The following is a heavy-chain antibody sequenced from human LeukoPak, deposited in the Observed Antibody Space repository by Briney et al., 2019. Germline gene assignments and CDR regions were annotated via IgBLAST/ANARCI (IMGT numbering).Heavy chain of an antibody. V-gene: IGHV1-8*01. J-gene: IGHJ6*02. D-gene: IGHD2-21*02. CDR2: MNPNSGNT. CDR1: GYTFTCYD. Sequence: GASVKVSCKASGYTFTCYDINWVRQATGQGLEWMGWMNPNSGNTGYAQKFQGRVTMTRNTSISTAYMELSSLRSEDTAVYYCARGPRVVTAINYYYYGMDVWGQGTTVTVSS. CDR3: ARGPRVVTAINYYYYGMDV.